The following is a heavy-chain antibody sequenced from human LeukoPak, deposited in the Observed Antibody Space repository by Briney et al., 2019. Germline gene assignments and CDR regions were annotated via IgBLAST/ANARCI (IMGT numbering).Heavy chain of an antibody. Sequence: PGGSLRLSCAASGFTFSSYSMNWVRQAPGKGLEWVSSISSSSSYIYYADSVKGRFTISRDNAKNSLYLQMNSLRAEDTAVYYCARTTVTTVIGGFYYYYYGMDVWGQGTTVTDSS. D-gene: IGHD4-17*01. CDR3: ARTTVTTVIGGFYYYYYGMDV. CDR2: ISSSSSYI. J-gene: IGHJ6*02. V-gene: IGHV3-21*01. CDR1: GFTFSSYS.